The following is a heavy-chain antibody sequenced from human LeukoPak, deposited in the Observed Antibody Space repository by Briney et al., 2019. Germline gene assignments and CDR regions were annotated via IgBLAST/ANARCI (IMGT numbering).Heavy chain of an antibody. J-gene: IGHJ6*03. D-gene: IGHD2-2*01. CDR1: GYTFTSYY. CDR3: ARGPWGPADSYYYYMDV. Sequence: ASVRVSCKASGYTFTSYYMHWARQAPGQGLEWMGIINPSGGSTSYAQKFQGRVTMTRDMSTSTVYMELSSLRSEDTAVYYCARGPWGPADSYYYYMDVWGKGTTVTVSS. CDR2: INPSGGST. V-gene: IGHV1-46*01.